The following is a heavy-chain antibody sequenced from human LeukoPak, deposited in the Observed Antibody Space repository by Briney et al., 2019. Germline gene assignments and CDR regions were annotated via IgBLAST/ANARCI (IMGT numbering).Heavy chain of an antibody. D-gene: IGHD1-26*01. Sequence: GESLQISCKGSGYSFTNYWIGWVRQMHGKGLEWMGIIYPDDSDTRYSPSFQGQVTISADKSISTAYLQWSSLKASDTAMYYCARRAVGAWAYFDCWGQGTLVTVSS. CDR1: GYSFTNYW. J-gene: IGHJ4*02. CDR2: IYPDDSDT. V-gene: IGHV5-51*01. CDR3: ARRAVGAWAYFDC.